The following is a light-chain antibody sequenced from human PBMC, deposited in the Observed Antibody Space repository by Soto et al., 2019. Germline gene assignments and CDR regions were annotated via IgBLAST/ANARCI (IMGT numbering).Light chain of an antibody. Sequence: EIVMTQSPDTLSVSPGERATLSCRASQSISRKLAWYQQKPGQAPRLLIYDASTRATGIPARFSGSGSETEFTLSISSLQSEDFAIYYCQQYNNWPPITFGQGTRREIK. J-gene: IGKJ5*01. V-gene: IGKV3-15*01. CDR3: QQYNNWPPIT. CDR1: QSISRK. CDR2: DAS.